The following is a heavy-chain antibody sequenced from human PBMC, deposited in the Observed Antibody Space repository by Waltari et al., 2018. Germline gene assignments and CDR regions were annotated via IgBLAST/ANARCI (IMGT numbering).Heavy chain of an antibody. CDR3: ASRQQLVRRYFQH. D-gene: IGHD6-13*01. J-gene: IGHJ1*01. CDR1: GYSISSGYY. CDR2: IYHSGST. Sequence: QVQLQESGPGLVKPSETLSLTCAVSGYSISSGYYWGWIRQPPGKGLEWIGSIYHSGSTYYNPSLKSRVTISVDTSKNQFSLKLSSVTAADTAVYYCASRQQLVRRYFQHWGQGTLVTVSS. V-gene: IGHV4-38-2*01.